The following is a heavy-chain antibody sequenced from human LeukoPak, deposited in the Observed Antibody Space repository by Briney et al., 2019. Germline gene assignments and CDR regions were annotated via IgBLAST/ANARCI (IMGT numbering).Heavy chain of an antibody. J-gene: IGHJ5*02. CDR1: GFTFSNYW. V-gene: IGHV3-74*01. CDR3: IRDFRSADL. Sequence: GGSLRLSCVASGFTFSNYWMHWVRQPPGKGLVWVSRIYVDGRTTNYADSVKGRFTISRDNAKNTVYLEMNSLSVEDTATYYCIRDFRSADLWGRGTLVTVTS. CDR2: IYVDGRTT.